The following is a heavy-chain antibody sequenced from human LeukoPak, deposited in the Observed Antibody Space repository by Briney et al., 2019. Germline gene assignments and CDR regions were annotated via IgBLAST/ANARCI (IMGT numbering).Heavy chain of an antibody. J-gene: IGHJ4*02. V-gene: IGHV3-7*01. CDR3: ARDPQDSSSWYFDY. CDR1: GFTLSNYS. D-gene: IGHD6-13*01. CDR2: IKQDGSEK. Sequence: GGSLRLSCAASGFTLSNYSMNWVRQAPGKGLEWVANIKQDGSEKYYVDSVKGRFTISRDNAKNSLYLQMNSLRAEDTAVYYCARDPQDSSSWYFDYWGQGTLVTVSS.